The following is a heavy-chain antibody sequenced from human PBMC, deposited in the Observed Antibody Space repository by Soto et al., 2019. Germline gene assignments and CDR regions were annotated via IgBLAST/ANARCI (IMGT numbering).Heavy chain of an antibody. D-gene: IGHD5-18*01. V-gene: IGHV1-69*13. Sequence: SVKVSCKASGGTFSSYAISWVRQAPGQGLEWMGGIIPIFGTANYAQKFQGRLTITADASTSTAYMELSSLKNDDTAVYYCVRGQYGGYSYGRLYFDYWGQGTLVTVSS. J-gene: IGHJ4*02. CDR3: VRGQYGGYSYGRLYFDY. CDR1: GGTFSSYA. CDR2: IIPIFGTA.